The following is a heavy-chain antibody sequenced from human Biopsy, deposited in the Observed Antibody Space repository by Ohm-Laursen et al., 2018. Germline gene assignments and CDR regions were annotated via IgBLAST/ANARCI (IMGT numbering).Heavy chain of an antibody. CDR3: ARDDDTTGHYMILDH. Sequence: SLRLSCAASGFAFSYYGLHWVRQAPGKGLQWVAVMWSDGINKNYADSVKGRFTVSRGNSNNVLYLQMSSLRDEDSAVYYCARDDDTTGHYMILDHWGQGTLVTVSS. CDR1: GFAFSYYG. V-gene: IGHV3-33*01. J-gene: IGHJ4*02. CDR2: MWSDGINK. D-gene: IGHD3-9*01.